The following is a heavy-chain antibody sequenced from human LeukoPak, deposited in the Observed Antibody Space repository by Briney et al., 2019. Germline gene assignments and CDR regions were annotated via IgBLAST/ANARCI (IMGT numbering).Heavy chain of an antibody. J-gene: IGHJ3*02. CDR1: GFTFSLYA. CDR2: ISASGITT. CDR3: ARDRHQGAFDM. Sequence: GGSLRLSCAASGFTFSLYAMNWVRQAPGKGLEWVSVISASGITTYYADSVKGRFTISRDNSKNTLYLQMNSLRAEDTAVYYCARDRHQGAFDMWGQGTMVIVSS. V-gene: IGHV3-23*01. D-gene: IGHD2-2*01.